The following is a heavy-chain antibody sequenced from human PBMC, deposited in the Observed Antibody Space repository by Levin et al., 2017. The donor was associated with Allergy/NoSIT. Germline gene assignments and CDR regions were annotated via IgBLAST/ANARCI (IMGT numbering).Heavy chain of an antibody. CDR3: ARSPYYYDSSGWRGYFDY. Sequence: SETLSLTCAVYGGSFSGYYWSWIRQPPGKGLEWIGEINHSGSTNYNPSLKSRVTISVDTSKNQFSLKLSSVTAADTAVYYCARSPYYYDSSGWRGYFDYWGQGTLVTVSS. V-gene: IGHV4-34*01. J-gene: IGHJ4*02. CDR2: INHSGST. D-gene: IGHD3-22*01. CDR1: GGSFSGYY.